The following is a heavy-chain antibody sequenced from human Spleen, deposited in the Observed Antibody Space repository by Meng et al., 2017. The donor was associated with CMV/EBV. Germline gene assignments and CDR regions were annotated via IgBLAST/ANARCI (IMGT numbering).Heavy chain of an antibody. CDR3: ARARSPTHFDY. Sequence: GESLKISCAASGFAFTSYWMNWVRQAPGKGLEWVSSIGTVGDTYSIGSVKGRFIISREDAKNSVYLQMNGLRDGDTGLYYCARARSPTHFDYWGQGALVTVSS. J-gene: IGHJ4*02. V-gene: IGHV3-13*01. CDR1: GFAFTSYW. CDR2: IGTVGDT.